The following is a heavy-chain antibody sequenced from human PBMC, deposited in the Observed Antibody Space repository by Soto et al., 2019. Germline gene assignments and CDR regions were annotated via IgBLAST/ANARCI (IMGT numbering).Heavy chain of an antibody. D-gene: IGHD1-20*01. J-gene: IGHJ4*02. CDR2: ISYDGINK. CDR3: AKDADNWTPGGYFYC. V-gene: IGHV3-30*18. Sequence: HPGGSLRLSCAASGFTFSSYGMHWARQAPDKGLEWVAVISYDGINKYYADSVKGRFTISRDNSKNTLYLQMNSLRAEDTAVYYCAKDADNWTPGGYFYCRRQRSLVTVSS. CDR1: GFTFSSYG.